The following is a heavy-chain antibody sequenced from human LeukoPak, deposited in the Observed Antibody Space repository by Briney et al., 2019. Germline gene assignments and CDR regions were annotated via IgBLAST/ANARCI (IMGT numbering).Heavy chain of an antibody. CDR1: GFTFSNYN. CDR3: ARDGSSGGIDY. D-gene: IGHD2-15*01. CDR2: ISSSGSTI. V-gene: IGHV3-48*04. J-gene: IGHJ4*02. Sequence: TGGPLRLPCAPSGFTFSNYNMLGVRQAPGKGREWVSYISSSGSTIYYADSVKGRFTISRDNAKNSLYLQMNSLRAEDTAVYYCARDGSSGGIDYWGQGTLVTVSS.